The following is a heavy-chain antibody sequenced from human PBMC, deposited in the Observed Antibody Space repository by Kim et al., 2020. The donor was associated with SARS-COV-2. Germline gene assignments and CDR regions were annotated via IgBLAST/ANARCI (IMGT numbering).Heavy chain of an antibody. D-gene: IGHD6-13*01. CDR3: ARAVGRYIAAAACDY. CDR2: ISSDGNNK. J-gene: IGHJ4*02. CDR1: GFTFNNYP. V-gene: IGHV3-30-3*01. Sequence: GGSLRLSCAASGFTFNNYPMHWVRQAPGKGLEWVAIISSDGNNKYYAGSVKGRFTISRDNSRNTLYLEMNSLRAEDTAVYYCARAVGRYIAAAACDYWGQGTLVTVSS.